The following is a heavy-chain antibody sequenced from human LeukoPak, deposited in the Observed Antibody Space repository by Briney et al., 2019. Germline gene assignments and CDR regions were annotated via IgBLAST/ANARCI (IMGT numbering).Heavy chain of an antibody. J-gene: IGHJ5*02. V-gene: IGHV1-69*05. CDR3: ARGISSGWYMGGSKWLDP. CDR2: IIPSFGTA. D-gene: IGHD6-19*01. CDR1: GGTFSSYD. Sequence: SVKVSCKASGGTFSSYDISWGRQAPGQGLEWMGGIIPSFGTANYAQKFQDRVTITTDESTSTAYMELSSLRSEDTAVYYCARGISSGWYMGGSKWLDPWGQGTLVTVSS.